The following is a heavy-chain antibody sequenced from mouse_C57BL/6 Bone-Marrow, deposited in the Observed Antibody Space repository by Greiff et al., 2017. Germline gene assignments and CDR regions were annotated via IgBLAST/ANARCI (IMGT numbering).Heavy chain of an antibody. Sequence: VQLQQSGAELVKPGASVKISCKASGYAFSSYWMNWVKQRPGKGLEWIGQIYPGGGDTNYNGKFKGKATLTADKSASTAYMQLSSLTSEDSEVYFCERDGYHWYFDVWGKGTTVTVSS. V-gene: IGHV1-80*01. CDR3: ERDGYHWYFDV. CDR1: GYAFSSYW. J-gene: IGHJ1*03. D-gene: IGHD2-3*01. CDR2: IYPGGGDT.